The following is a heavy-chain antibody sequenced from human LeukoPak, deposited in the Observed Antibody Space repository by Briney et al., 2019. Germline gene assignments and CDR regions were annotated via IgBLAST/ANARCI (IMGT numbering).Heavy chain of an antibody. V-gene: IGHV4-59*01. D-gene: IGHD5-12*01. Sequence: SETLSLTCTVSGGSISSYYWSWIRQPPGKGLEWIGYIYYSGRTKYNPSLKSRVTMSLDTSKNQFSLRLTSVTAADTAVYYCARGFDSKSTYFDYWGQGTLVTVSS. CDR2: IYYSGRT. J-gene: IGHJ4*02. CDR3: ARGFDSKSTYFDY. CDR1: GGSISSYY.